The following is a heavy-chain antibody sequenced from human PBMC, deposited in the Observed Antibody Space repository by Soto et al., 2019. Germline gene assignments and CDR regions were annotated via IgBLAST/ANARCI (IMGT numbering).Heavy chain of an antibody. D-gene: IGHD2-2*01. V-gene: IGHV3-30*02. J-gene: IGHJ4*02. CDR1: GFPFNSYS. CDR2: IWYDGSKK. Sequence: GGSLRLSCAASGFPFNSYSMHWVRQAPGKGLEWVAEIWYDGSKKYYADSVKGRFTISRDNSKNTLYLQMNSLRAEDTAVYYCAKVEGYCSSTSCPTSDYWGQGTLVTVSS. CDR3: AKVEGYCSSTSCPTSDY.